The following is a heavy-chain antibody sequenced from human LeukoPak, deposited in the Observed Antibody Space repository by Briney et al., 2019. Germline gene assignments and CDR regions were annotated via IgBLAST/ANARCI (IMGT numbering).Heavy chain of an antibody. V-gene: IGHV3-30*14. CDR2: ILYDGRTT. CDR3: ADLHDSSGYHTRGY. J-gene: IGHJ4*02. CDR1: GFTFRSYT. Sequence: PGRSLSLSCAASGFTFRSYTMHWVRQAPGKRLEWVAVILYDGRTTNYAESVRGRFTISRDNSKNTMYLQMNSLRAEDTAVYYCADLHDSSGYHTRGYWGQGTLVTVSS. D-gene: IGHD3-22*01.